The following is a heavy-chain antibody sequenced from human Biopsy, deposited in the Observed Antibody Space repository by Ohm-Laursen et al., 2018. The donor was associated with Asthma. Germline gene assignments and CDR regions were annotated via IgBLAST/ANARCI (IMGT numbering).Heavy chain of an antibody. Sequence: VASVKVSCKASGGTFSSYAISWVRQAPGQGLEWMGGIIPIFGTANYAQKFQGRVTITADESTSTAYMELSSLRSEDTAVYYCARSSHINWGGYFDYWGQGTLVTVSS. CDR2: IIPIFGTA. CDR3: ARSSHINWGGYFDY. D-gene: IGHD7-27*01. V-gene: IGHV1-69*01. CDR1: GGTFSSYA. J-gene: IGHJ4*02.